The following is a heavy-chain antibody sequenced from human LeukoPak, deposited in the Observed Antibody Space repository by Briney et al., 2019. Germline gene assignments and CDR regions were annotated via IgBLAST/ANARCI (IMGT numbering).Heavy chain of an antibody. CDR3: ARDAPIIRGSGSYNPQYYYYYMDV. V-gene: IGHV1-2*02. D-gene: IGHD3-10*01. Sequence: PGASVKVSCKASGYTFTGYYMHWVRQAPGQGLEWVGWINPNSGGTNYAQKFQGRVTMPRDTSISTAYMELSRLRSDDTAVYYCARDAPIIRGSGSYNPQYYYYYMDVWGKGTTVTVSS. CDR2: INPNSGGT. CDR1: GYTFTGYY. J-gene: IGHJ6*03.